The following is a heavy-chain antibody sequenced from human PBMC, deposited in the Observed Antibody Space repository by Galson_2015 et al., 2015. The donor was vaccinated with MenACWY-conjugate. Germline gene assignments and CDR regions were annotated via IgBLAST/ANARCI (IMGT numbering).Heavy chain of an antibody. CDR1: GDSVSSDSAA. V-gene: IGHV6-1*01. CDR2: TYYRSKWYS. D-gene: IGHD2-15*01. CDR3: VRGYCSGATCPVWFYP. Sequence: CAISGDSVSSDSAAWNWFRQSPSRGLEWLGRTYYRSKWYSEYALSVRSRIRVSPDTSNNRFSLQLNSLTLEDTAVYYCVRGYCSGATCPVWFYPWGQGTVVTVSS. J-gene: IGHJ5*02.